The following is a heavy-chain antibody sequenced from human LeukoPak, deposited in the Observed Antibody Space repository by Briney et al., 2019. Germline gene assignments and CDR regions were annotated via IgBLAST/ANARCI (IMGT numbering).Heavy chain of an antibody. V-gene: IGHV3-30*02. D-gene: IGHD3-22*01. CDR1: GFTFSSYG. Sequence: GGSLRLSCAASGFTFSSYGTHWVRQAPGKGLEWVAFIRYDGSNKYYADSVKGRVTISRDNSKNTLYLQMNSLRAEDTAVYYCAKARRVYDSSGYYLTDYWGQGTLVTVSS. CDR3: AKARRVYDSSGYYLTDY. J-gene: IGHJ4*02. CDR2: IRYDGSNK.